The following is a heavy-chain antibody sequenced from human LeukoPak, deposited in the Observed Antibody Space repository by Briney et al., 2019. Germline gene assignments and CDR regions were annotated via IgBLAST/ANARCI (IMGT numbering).Heavy chain of an antibody. CDR3: VVVVEPPDSDGFDV. D-gene: IGHD1-14*01. CDR1: GFTFGNSR. Sequence: GPLKPSFTAAGFTFGNSRGPWVPPAPGEGVGWASIITADGSTATYADSVKGRFTISRDNPRNTLCLQMNSLTIEDTAVYYCVVVVEPPDSDGFDVWGQGTMITVSS. J-gene: IGHJ3*01. V-gene: IGHV3-74*01. CDR2: ITADGSTA.